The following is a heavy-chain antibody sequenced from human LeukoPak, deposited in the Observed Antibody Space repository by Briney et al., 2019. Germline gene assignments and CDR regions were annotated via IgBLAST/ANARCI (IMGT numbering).Heavy chain of an antibody. CDR2: TYYRTTWKN. J-gene: IGHJ5*02. CDR3: AREGCSSTSCSQGFDP. CDR1: GDSVSSNGAA. D-gene: IGHD2-2*01. V-gene: IGHV6-1*01. Sequence: SQTLSLTCAISGDSVSSNGAAWNWIRQSPSRGLEWLGRTYYRTTWKNEYAPSVKSRVTINPDTSKNHFSLQLNSVTPDDTAVYYCAREGCSSTSCSQGFDPWGQGTLVTVSS.